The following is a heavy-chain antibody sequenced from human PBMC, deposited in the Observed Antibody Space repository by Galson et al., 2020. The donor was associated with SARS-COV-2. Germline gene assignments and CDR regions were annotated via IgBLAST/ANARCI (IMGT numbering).Heavy chain of an antibody. CDR3: ARDRVATMTGLDD. J-gene: IGHJ4*02. V-gene: IGHV3-33*01. D-gene: IGHD5-12*01. CDR1: GFPFSSYG. CDR2: IWYDGSNK. Sequence: GGSLRLSCAAPGFPFSSYGMHWVRKAPGKGLEWVAVIWYDGSNKYYADSVKGRFTISRDNSKNTLYLQMTSLRAEATAVYYCARDRVATMTGLDDWGQGTLVTVSS.